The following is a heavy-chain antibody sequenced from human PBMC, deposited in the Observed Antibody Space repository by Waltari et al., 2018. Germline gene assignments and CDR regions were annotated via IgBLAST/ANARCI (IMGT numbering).Heavy chain of an antibody. D-gene: IGHD3-22*01. Sequence: QLQLQESGPGLVKPSETLSLTCTVSGGSISSSSYYWGWIRQPPGKGLEWIGSIYYSGSPYYNPSLKSRVTISVDTSKNQFSLKLSAVTAADTAVYYCARVRNRGYYDSSGYWDDAFDIWGQGTMVTVSS. CDR1: GGSISSSSYY. CDR3: ARVRNRGYYDSSGYWDDAFDI. CDR2: IYYSGSP. J-gene: IGHJ3*02. V-gene: IGHV4-39*07.